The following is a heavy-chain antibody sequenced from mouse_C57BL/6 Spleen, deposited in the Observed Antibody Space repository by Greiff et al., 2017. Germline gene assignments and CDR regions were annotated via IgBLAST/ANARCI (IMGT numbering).Heavy chain of an antibody. CDR1: GYTFTSYG. V-gene: IGHV1-81*01. J-gene: IGHJ1*03. Sequence: QVQLQQSGAELARPGASVKLSCKASGYTFTSYGISWVKQRTGQGLEWIGEIYPRSGNTYYNEKFKGKATLTADKSSRTAYMELRSLTSEDSAVYFCARSVTGTSYWYFDVWGTGTTVTVSS. CDR2: IYPRSGNT. CDR3: ARSVTGTSYWYFDV. D-gene: IGHD4-1*01.